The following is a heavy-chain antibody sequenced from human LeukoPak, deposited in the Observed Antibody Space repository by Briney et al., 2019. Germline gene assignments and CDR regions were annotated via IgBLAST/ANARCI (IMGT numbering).Heavy chain of an antibody. V-gene: IGHV3-23*01. D-gene: IGHD6-19*01. Sequence: GGSLRLSCAASGFTFSSYTMNWVRQAPGKGLEWVSSITGSGVGTYYADSVRGRFTISRDNSWNTLYLQMNSLRAEDTAVYYCAKVVSRIAVAAHFDYWGQGTLVTVSS. CDR2: ITGSGVGT. CDR1: GFTFSSYT. J-gene: IGHJ4*02. CDR3: AKVVSRIAVAAHFDY.